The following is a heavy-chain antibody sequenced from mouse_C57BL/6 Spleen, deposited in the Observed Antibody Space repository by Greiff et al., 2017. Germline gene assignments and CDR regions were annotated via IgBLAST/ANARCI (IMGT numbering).Heavy chain of an antibody. CDR1: GYAFSSSW. Sequence: QVQLQQSGPELVKPGASVKISCKASGYAFSSSWMNWVKQRPGKGLEWIGRIYPGDGDTNYNGKFKGKATLTADKSSSTAYMQLSSLTSEDSAVYFCARSGPSYAMDYWGQGTTLTVSS. J-gene: IGHJ4*01. CDR3: ARSGPSYAMDY. V-gene: IGHV1-82*01. CDR2: IYPGDGDT.